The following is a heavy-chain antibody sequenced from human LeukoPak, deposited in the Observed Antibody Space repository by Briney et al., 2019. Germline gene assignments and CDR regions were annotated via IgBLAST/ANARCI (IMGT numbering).Heavy chain of an antibody. CDR1: GFTFSSYG. CDR2: IWYDGSNK. D-gene: IGHD4-17*01. CDR3: ARVTVTTETYYYYYMDV. V-gene: IGHV3-33*01. Sequence: PGRSLRLSCAASGFTFSSYGMHWVRQAPGKGLEWVAVIWYDGSNKYYADSVKGRFTIYRDNSKNTLYLQMNSLRAEHTAVYYCARVTVTTETYYYYYMDVWGKGTTVTVSS. J-gene: IGHJ6*03.